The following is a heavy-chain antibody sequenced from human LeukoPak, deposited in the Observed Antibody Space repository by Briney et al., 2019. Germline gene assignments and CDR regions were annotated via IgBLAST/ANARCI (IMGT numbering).Heavy chain of an antibody. V-gene: IGHV3-48*01. D-gene: IGHD2-21*02. Sequence: GGSLRLSCVASGFDFSKYNMNWVRQVPGKGLEWVSCIHESSGDVYYADSVKGRFTISRDNARNSLSLQMSSLRAEDTAVYYCTSWGDTTAEYFQRWGQGTLVTVSS. CDR1: GFDFSKYN. CDR2: IHESSGDV. CDR3: TSWGDTTAEYFQR. J-gene: IGHJ1*01.